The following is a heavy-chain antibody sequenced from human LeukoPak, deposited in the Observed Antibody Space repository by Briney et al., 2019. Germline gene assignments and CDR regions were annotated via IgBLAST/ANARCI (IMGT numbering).Heavy chain of an antibody. V-gene: IGHV1-8*01. Sequence: ASVKVSCKASGYTFTSYDINWVRQATGQGLEWMGWMNPNSGNTGYAQKFQGRVTMTRNTSISTAYMELSSLRSDDTAVYYCAGALPNLGGGYWFDPWGQGTLVTVSS. J-gene: IGHJ5*02. CDR2: MNPNSGNT. CDR3: AGALPNLGGGYWFDP. CDR1: GYTFTSYD. D-gene: IGHD2-21*01.